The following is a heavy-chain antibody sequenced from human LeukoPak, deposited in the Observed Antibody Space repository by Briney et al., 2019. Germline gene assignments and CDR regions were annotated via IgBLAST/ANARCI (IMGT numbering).Heavy chain of an antibody. CDR3: ARVRVYPKFGELWMGDY. CDR2: ISSSSSYI. D-gene: IGHD3-10*01. CDR1: GFTFSSYS. Sequence: PGGSLRLSCAASGFTFSSYSMNWVRQAPGKGLEWVSSISSSSSYIYYADSVKGRFTISRDNAKNSLYLQMNSLRAEDTAVYYCARVRVYPKFGELWMGDYWGQGTLVTVSS. J-gene: IGHJ4*02. V-gene: IGHV3-21*01.